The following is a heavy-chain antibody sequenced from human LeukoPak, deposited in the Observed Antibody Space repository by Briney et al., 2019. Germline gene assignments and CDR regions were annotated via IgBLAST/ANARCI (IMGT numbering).Heavy chain of an antibody. V-gene: IGHV3-73*01. CDR2: IRSKANSYAT. D-gene: IGHD4-11*01. CDR1: GFTFSGSA. CDR3: TRSNGYSNSIFDY. J-gene: IGHJ4*02. Sequence: PGGSLRLSCAASGFTFSGSAMHWVRQASGKGLEWVGRIRSKANSYATAYAASVKGRFTISRDDSKNTAYLQMNSLKTEDTAVYYCTRSNGYSNSIFDYWGQGTLVTVSS.